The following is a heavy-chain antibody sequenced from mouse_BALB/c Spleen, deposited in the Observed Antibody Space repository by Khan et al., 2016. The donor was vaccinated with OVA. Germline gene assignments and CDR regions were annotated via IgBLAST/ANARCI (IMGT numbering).Heavy chain of an antibody. CDR1: FFNIKNTY. J-gene: IGHJ4*01. V-gene: IGHV14-3*02. CDR3: AYSLLLYAMDY. CDR2: IDPANGNT. Sequence: VQLQQPGSSFFPPFSSFIFSFTSSFFNIKNTYIHWVTQRPEQGLEWIGRIDPANGNTKYDPKFQGKATITADTSSNTAYLQLSSLTSEDTAVYYCAYSLLLYAMDYWGQGTSVTVSS. D-gene: IGHD1-2*01.